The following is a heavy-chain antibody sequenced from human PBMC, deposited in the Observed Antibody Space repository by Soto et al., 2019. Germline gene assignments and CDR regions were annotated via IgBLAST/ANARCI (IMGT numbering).Heavy chain of an antibody. CDR2: ISSSGSTI. V-gene: IGHV3-48*03. Sequence: GGSLRLSCAASGFTFSSYEMNWVRQAPGKGLEWVSYISSSGSTIYYADSVKGRFTISRDNAKNSLYLQMNSLRAEDTAVYYCARDPGPAATSQHWGQGTLVTVSS. J-gene: IGHJ1*01. D-gene: IGHD2-2*01. CDR3: ARDPGPAATSQH. CDR1: GFTFSSYE.